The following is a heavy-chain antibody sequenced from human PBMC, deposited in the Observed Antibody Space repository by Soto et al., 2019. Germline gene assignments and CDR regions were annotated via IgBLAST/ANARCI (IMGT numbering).Heavy chain of an antibody. V-gene: IGHV3-49*03. CDR1: GFAFGDFA. Sequence: PGGSLRLSCITSGFAFGDFAMTWFRQAPGKGLEWVGFITSKKYGGTTEYAASVKGRFSISRDDSKSIAYLQMNNLKTDDTAVYYCSSVQGGEDRYYDFYMDVWGKGTTVTVSS. D-gene: IGHD1-26*01. CDR3: SSVQGGEDRYYDFYMDV. J-gene: IGHJ6*03. CDR2: ITSKKYGGTT.